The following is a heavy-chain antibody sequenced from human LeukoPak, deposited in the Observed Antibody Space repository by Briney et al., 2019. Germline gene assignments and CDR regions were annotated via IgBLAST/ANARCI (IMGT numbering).Heavy chain of an antibody. CDR3: ARVVRFLEWSYGMDV. V-gene: IGHV4-31*03. CDR1: GGSISSGGYY. D-gene: IGHD3-3*01. CDR2: IHYSGST. Sequence: PSQTLSLTCTVSGGSISSGGYYWSWIRQHPGKGLEWIGYIHYSGSTYYNPSLKSRVTISVDTSKNQFSLKLSSVTAADTAVYYCARVVRFLEWSYGMDVWRQGTTVTVSS. J-gene: IGHJ6*02.